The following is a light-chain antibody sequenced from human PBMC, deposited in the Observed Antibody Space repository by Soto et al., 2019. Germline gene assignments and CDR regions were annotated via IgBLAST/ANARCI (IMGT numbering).Light chain of an antibody. CDR3: SSYTSSNSVV. CDR1: SSDIGAYNY. CDR2: DVN. Sequence: QSALTQPASVSGSPGQSITISCTGTSSDIGAYNYVSWYQQHPGKAPNLIIYDVNSRPSGFSDRFSGSKSGNTASLTISGLQAEDEADYYCSSYTSSNSVVFGGGTKLTVL. J-gene: IGLJ2*01. V-gene: IGLV2-14*03.